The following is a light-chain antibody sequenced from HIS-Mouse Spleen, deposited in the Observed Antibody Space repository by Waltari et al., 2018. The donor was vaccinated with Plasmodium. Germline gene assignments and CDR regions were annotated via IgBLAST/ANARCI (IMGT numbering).Light chain of an antibody. CDR1: SSAVGGYNY. CDR2: DVS. V-gene: IGLV2-11*01. CDR3: CSYAGSYTYV. Sequence: QSALTQPRSVSGSPGQSVTISCTGTSSAVGGYNYFSWYQQHPGKTPKRRIYDVSKRPSGVPDRFSGSKSGNTASLTISGLQAEDEADYYCCSYAGSYTYVFGTGTKVTVL. J-gene: IGLJ1*01.